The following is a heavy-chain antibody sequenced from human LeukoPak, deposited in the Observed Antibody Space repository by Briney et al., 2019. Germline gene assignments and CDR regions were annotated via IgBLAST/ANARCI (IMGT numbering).Heavy chain of an antibody. CDR1: GGSISSYY. Sequence: PSETLSLTCTVSGGSISSYYWSWIRQPSGKGLDWIGYMYSGGTTNYSPSLKSRVTISEDMSKNQFSLKLTSVTAADTAVYYCARHSGHSSTNDAFDIWGQGTMVIVSS. CDR3: ARHSGHSSTNDAFDI. CDR2: MYSGGTT. D-gene: IGHD6-13*01. J-gene: IGHJ3*02. V-gene: IGHV4-59*01.